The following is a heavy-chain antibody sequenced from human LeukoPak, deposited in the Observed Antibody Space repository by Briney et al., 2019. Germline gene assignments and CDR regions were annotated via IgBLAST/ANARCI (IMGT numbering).Heavy chain of an antibody. CDR3: ASNIVGATPWVYYYYMDV. J-gene: IGHJ6*03. CDR1: GFTFSDYA. D-gene: IGHD1-26*01. Sequence: GRSLRLSCVASGFTFSDYAMHWVRQAPGKGLEGVAVLSYDGSNKYYADCVKGRFTISRDNSKNTVYLQMNSLRAEDAAVYYCASNIVGATPWVYYYYMDVWGKGTTVTVSS. V-gene: IGHV3-30*04. CDR2: LSYDGSNK.